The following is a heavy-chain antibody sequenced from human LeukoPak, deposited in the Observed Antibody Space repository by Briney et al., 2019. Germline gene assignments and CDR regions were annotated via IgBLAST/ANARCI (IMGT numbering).Heavy chain of an antibody. CDR3: TTEFSGWSLGGFDY. V-gene: IGHV3-15*01. Sequence: GGSLRLSCAASGFTFSSYSMSWVRQAPGKGLEWVGRIKRKTDAGTTDYAAPVKGRFTISRDDSKNTLYLQMNSLKTEDTAVYYCTTEFSGWSLGGFDYWGQGTLVTVSS. CDR1: GFTFSSYS. J-gene: IGHJ4*02. D-gene: IGHD6-19*01. CDR2: IKRKTDAGTT.